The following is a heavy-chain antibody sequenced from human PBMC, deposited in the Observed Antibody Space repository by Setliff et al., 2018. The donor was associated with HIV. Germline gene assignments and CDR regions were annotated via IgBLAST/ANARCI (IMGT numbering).Heavy chain of an antibody. CDR1: GGSISSYY. CDR3: ARHSYYASGSYSYYDGMDV. Sequence: SETLSLTCTVSGGSISSYYWSWIRQPPGKGLEWIGYIYTSGSTKYNPSLKNRVTISLDTSKNQFSLKLSSVTAADTAVYYCARHSYYASGSYSYYDGMDVWGQGTTVTVSS. CDR2: IYTSGST. J-gene: IGHJ6*02. D-gene: IGHD3-10*01. V-gene: IGHV4-4*09.